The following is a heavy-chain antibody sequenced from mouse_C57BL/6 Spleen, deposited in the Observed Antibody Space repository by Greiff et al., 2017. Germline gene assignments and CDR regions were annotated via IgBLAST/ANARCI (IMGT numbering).Heavy chain of an antibody. CDR3: ARPGYGSSYGFAY. Sequence: EVQRVESGGGLVKPGGSLKLSCAASGFTFSDYGMHWVRQAPEKGLEWVAYISSGSSTIYYADTVKGRFTISRDNAKNTLFLQMTSLRSEDTAMYYCARPGYGSSYGFAYWGQGTLVTVSA. CDR2: ISSGSSTI. CDR1: GFTFSDYG. J-gene: IGHJ3*01. D-gene: IGHD1-1*01. V-gene: IGHV5-17*01.